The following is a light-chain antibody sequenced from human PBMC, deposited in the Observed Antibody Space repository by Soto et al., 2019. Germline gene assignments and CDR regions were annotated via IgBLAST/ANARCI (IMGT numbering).Light chain of an antibody. J-gene: IGKJ2*01. CDR2: ATS. CDR3: QQASSFPHYT. Sequence: DIQMTQSPSSVSASVGDRVTITCRASQDIGNYLAWFQQKPGKAPKLLIYATSNLPSGVPSRFSGSGSGTDFTLTISSLQPEDFATYFCQQASSFPHYTFGQGTKLETK. CDR1: QDIGNY. V-gene: IGKV1-12*01.